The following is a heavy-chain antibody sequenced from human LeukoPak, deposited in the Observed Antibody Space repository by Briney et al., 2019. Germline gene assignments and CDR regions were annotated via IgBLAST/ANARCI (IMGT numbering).Heavy chain of an antibody. CDR1: GFTFSSYW. J-gene: IGHJ4*02. CDR3: AGGEGYIVKK. Sequence: PGGSLRLSCAASGFTFSSYWMHWVRQAPGKGLVWVSRINSDGSSTSYADSVKGRFTISRDNAKNSLYLEMNSVTVEDTAMYYCAGGEGYIVKKWGQGTLVTVSS. D-gene: IGHD5-18*01. CDR2: INSDGSST. V-gene: IGHV3-74*01.